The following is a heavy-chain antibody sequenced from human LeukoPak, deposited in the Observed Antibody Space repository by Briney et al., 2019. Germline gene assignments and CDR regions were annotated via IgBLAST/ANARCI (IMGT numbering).Heavy chain of an antibody. V-gene: IGHV3-53*01. Sequence: GGSLRLSCAASGFTVSTNYMTWVRQAPGKGLEWISITYSVGSTYYADSVKGRFTISRDNSKNTLYLQMDSLRAEDTAVYYCAREEYSSRSLTGWGQGTLVTVSS. CDR2: TYSVGST. CDR3: AREEYSSRSLTG. D-gene: IGHD6-13*01. J-gene: IGHJ4*02. CDR1: GFTVSTNY.